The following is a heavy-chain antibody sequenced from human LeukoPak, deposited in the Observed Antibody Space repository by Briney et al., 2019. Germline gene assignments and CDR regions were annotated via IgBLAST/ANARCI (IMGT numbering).Heavy chain of an antibody. CDR1: GFTFSSYG. J-gene: IGHJ4*02. D-gene: IGHD3-22*01. CDR2: ISYDGSNK. V-gene: IGHV3-30*03. CDR3: AREYYYDSSGYYSIDY. Sequence: GGSLRLSCAASGFTFSSYGMHWVRQAPGKGLEWVAVISYDGSNKYYADSVKGRFTISRDNSKNTLYLQMNSLRAEDTAVYYCAREYYYDSSGYYSIDYWGQGTLVTVSS.